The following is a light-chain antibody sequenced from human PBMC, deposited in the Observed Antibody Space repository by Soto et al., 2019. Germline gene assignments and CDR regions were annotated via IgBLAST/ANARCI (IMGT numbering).Light chain of an antibody. J-gene: IGKJ3*01. CDR1: QDIGNS. CDR3: QKHDGVPL. V-gene: IGKV1-33*01. CDR2: DAS. Sequence: DIQMTQSPPSLSASVGDRVTITCQASQDIGNSLNWYQQKPGKAPNLLIYDASDLETGVPSRFSGGGSGTFFSFTINSLQPEDIATYYCQKHDGVPLFGPGTKVEIK.